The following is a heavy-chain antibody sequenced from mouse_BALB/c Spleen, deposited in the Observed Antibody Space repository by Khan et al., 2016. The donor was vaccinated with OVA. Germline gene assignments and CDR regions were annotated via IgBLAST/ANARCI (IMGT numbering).Heavy chain of an antibody. CDR2: IWSGGST. D-gene: IGHD2-12*01. Sequence: QVQLKQSGPGLVQPSQSLSITCTVSGFSLSTYGIHWVRQSPGKGLEWLGVIWSGGSTDYNATFLSRVNISKDNSKSQVFFKMNSLQSDDTAIYYCARNSYRYDFTYWGQGTLVTVS. J-gene: IGHJ3*01. CDR3: ARNSYRYDFTY. V-gene: IGHV2-2*01. CDR1: GFSLSTYG.